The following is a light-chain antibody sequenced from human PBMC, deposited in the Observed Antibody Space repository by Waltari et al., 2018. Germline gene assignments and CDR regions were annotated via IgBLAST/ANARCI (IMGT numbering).Light chain of an antibody. J-gene: IGLJ2*01. CDR1: SSDVGGYNF. V-gene: IGLV2-14*03. Sequence: QSALTQPASVSGSPGQSITISCTRTSSDVGGYNFVSWYQQHPGKAPKLMICNVSNRPSGVSNRFSGSKSGTTASLTISGLQAEDEADYYCSSYTSSDTLLFGGGTKVTVL. CDR3: SSYTSSDTLL. CDR2: NVS.